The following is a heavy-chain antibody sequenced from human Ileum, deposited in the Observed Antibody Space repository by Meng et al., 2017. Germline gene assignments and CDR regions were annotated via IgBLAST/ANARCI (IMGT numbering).Heavy chain of an antibody. CDR2: FYFSGST. D-gene: IGHD3-22*01. J-gene: IGHJ5*02. CDR1: GDSISSGDHY. Sequence: LLVSGPDLVKPSQNLSLTCTVSGDSISSGDHYWTWSRQHPGKGLEWIGYFYFSGSTYYNPSLKSRVSISVDTSKNQFSLRMSSVTAADTAVYYCARYYYDSSGVTWFDPWGQGTLVTVSS. CDR3: ARYYYDSSGVTWFDP. V-gene: IGHV4-31*03.